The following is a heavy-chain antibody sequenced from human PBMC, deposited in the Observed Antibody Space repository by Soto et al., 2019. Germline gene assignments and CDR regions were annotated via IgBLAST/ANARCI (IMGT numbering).Heavy chain of an antibody. CDR1: GFTFSACA. CDR3: ATEVGTAMTTITHWHFDL. Sequence: QVQLVESGGGVVQPGRSQRLSCAASGFTFSACAMHWVRQSPGKGLEWVAVISSDGSNYYYEDSVKGRFTISRDNSKNTLYLQMDSLRAEDTAVYYCATEVGTAMTTITHWHFDLWGRGTLVTVSS. CDR2: ISSDGSNY. J-gene: IGHJ2*01. D-gene: IGHD5-12*01. V-gene: IGHV3-30*03.